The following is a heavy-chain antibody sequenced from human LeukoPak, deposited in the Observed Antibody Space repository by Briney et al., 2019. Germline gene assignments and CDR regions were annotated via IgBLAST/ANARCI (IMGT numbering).Heavy chain of an antibody. V-gene: IGHV3-30*03. J-gene: IGHJ4*02. CDR1: GFTFSHFG. D-gene: IGHD2-15*01. CDR2: LSYDGKLI. Sequence: PGRSLRLSCTASGFTFSHFGMHWVRQAPGKGLEWVAILSYDGKLIYYADSVKGRFTISTDNSKNTLFLQMNSLRAEDTAVYYCARGLPYYAPRSTPPLLEYWGQGTLVTVSS. CDR3: ARGLPYYAPRSTPPLLEY.